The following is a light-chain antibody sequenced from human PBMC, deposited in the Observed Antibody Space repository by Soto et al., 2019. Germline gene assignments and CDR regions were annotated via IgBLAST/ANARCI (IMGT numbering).Light chain of an antibody. J-gene: IGKJ1*01. CDR1: QSVSSY. V-gene: IGKV3-11*01. CDR3: QESSSTWT. CDR2: DAS. Sequence: EIVLTQSPATLSLSPGERATLSCRASQSVSSYLAWYQQKPGQAPRLLIYDASNRATGIPARFSGSGSGTDFTLTISGLQPEDFATYYCQESSSTWTFGQGTKVDI.